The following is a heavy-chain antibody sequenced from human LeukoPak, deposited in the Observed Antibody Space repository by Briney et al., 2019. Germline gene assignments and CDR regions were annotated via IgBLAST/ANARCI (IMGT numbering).Heavy chain of an antibody. V-gene: IGHV1-2*02. CDR2: IYPDSGGT. D-gene: IGHD3-10*01. Sequence: ASLKVSCKASGYTFTDYYMHWVRQAPGHGLEWMGWIYPDSGGTNYAQKFQGRVTMTRDTSISTTYMGLSRLTSDDTAVYYCARGRSDYYLDSWGQGTLVTVSS. CDR3: ARGRSDYYLDS. J-gene: IGHJ4*02. CDR1: GYTFTDYY.